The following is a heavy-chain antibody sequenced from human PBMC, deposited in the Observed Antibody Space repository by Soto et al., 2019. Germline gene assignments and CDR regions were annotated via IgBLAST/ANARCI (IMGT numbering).Heavy chain of an antibody. J-gene: IGHJ6*02. V-gene: IGHV4-31*03. CDR1: GATISSGGFY. Sequence: QVQLQESGPGLVEASQTLSLTCTVSGATISSGGFYWSWIRQRPGKGLEWIGHIYYTGSTHYNPSLHIRFTLSVDMPSNQFSLKLMSVTAAYTAKYFCARDHIFSCEPRYGMNVLGQGTTVTVSS. CDR2: IYYTGST. CDR3: ARDHIFSCEPRYGMNV. D-gene: IGHD3-9*01.